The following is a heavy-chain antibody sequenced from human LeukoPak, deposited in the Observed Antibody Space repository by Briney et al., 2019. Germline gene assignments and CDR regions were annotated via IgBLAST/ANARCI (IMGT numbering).Heavy chain of an antibody. D-gene: IGHD6-19*01. J-gene: IGHJ4*02. CDR2: IYYSGST. V-gene: IGHV4-59*01. CDR1: GGSISSYY. Sequence: SETLSLTCTVSGGSISSYYWSWIQQPPGKGLEWIGYIYYSGSTNYNPSLKSRVTISVDTSKNQFSLKLSSVTAADTAVYYCASQSSSGWVHDYWGQGTLVTVSS. CDR3: ASQSSSGWVHDY.